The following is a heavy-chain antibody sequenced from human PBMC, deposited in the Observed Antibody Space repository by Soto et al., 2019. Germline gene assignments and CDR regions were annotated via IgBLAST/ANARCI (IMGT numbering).Heavy chain of an antibody. CDR1: GFTFDDYA. CDR2: ISGNSGSI. J-gene: IGHJ4*02. V-gene: IGHV3-9*01. D-gene: IGHD6-6*01. CDR3: AKGAGIAARPSGFDY. Sequence: EVQLVESGGGLVQPGRSLRLSCAASGFTFDDYAMHWVRQAPGKGLEWVSGISGNSGSIGYADSVKGRFTISRDNAKNSLYLQMNSLRAEDTALYYCAKGAGIAARPSGFDYWGQGTLVTVSS.